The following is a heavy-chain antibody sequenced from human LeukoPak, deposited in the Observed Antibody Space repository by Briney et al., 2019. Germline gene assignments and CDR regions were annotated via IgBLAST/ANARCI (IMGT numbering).Heavy chain of an antibody. Sequence: SETLSLTCTVSGGSVSSGNYFWSWIRQPAGKGLEWIGRIHTSGSTNYDPSLKSRVTISVDTSNNQFSLKLSSVTAADTAVYYCVTQDSSSWYFDSWGQGTLVTVSS. D-gene: IGHD6-13*01. CDR3: VTQDSSSWYFDS. J-gene: IGHJ4*02. CDR2: IHTSGST. CDR1: GGSVSSGNYF. V-gene: IGHV4-61*02.